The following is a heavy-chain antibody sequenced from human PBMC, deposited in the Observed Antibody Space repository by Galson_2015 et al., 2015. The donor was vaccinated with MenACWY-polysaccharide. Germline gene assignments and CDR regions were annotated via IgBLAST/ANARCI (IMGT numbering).Heavy chain of an antibody. CDR2: MNTNSGNT. Sequence: SVKVSCKASGYTFNSYDINWVRQATGQGLEWLGWMNTNSGNTDCAQKLQGRVTMTRDTSINTAYMELSSLTSEDTAVYYCARWTSRGNPDGYLDFWGHGTQVTASS. V-gene: IGHV1-8*01. J-gene: IGHJ4*01. CDR1: GYTFNSYD. D-gene: IGHD2/OR15-2a*01. CDR3: ARWTSRGNPDGYLDF.